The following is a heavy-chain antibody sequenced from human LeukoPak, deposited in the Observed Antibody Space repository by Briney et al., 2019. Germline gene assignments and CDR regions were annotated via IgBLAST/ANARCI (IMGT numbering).Heavy chain of an antibody. CDR3: ARGGYYGSGNDFRFDP. V-gene: IGHV4-4*02. Sequence: SETLSLTCTVSGDSISSDTWSTWVRQSPGKGLEWIGEVYHTGSTNYNPSLKSRVTISVDTSKNQFSPKLTSVTAADTAVYFCARGGYYGSGNDFRFDPWGQGTLVTVSS. J-gene: IGHJ5*02. CDR1: GDSISSDTW. CDR2: VYHTGST. D-gene: IGHD3-10*01.